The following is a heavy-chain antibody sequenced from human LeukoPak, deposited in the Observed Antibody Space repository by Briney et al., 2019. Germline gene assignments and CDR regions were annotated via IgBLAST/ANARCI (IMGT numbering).Heavy chain of an antibody. D-gene: IGHD3-22*01. Sequence: SVKVSCKVSGGTFSSYAISWVRQAPGQGLEWMGRIIPILGIANYAQKFQGRVTITADKSTSTAYMELSSLRSEDTAVYYCARLHYYDSSGSYYFDYWGQGTLVTVSS. V-gene: IGHV1-69*04. CDR2: IIPILGIA. J-gene: IGHJ4*02. CDR3: ARLHYYDSSGSYYFDY. CDR1: GGTFSSYA.